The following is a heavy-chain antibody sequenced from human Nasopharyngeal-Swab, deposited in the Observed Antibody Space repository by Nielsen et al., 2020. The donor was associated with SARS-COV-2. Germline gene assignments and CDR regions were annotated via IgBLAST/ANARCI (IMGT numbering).Heavy chain of an antibody. CDR3: ARMIVGAPRWFDP. D-gene: IGHD1-26*01. CDR2: INHSGST. CDR1: GGSFSGYY. J-gene: IGHJ5*02. V-gene: IGHV4-34*01. Sequence: GSLRLSCAVYGGSFSGYYWRWIRQPPGKGLEWIGEINHSGSTNYNPSLKSRVTISVDTSKNQFSLKLSSVTAADTAVYYCARMIVGAPRWFDPWGQGTLVTVSS.